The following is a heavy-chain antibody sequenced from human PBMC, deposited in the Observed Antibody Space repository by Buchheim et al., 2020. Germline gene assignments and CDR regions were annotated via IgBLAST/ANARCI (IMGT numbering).Heavy chain of an antibody. CDR2: LYYSGNT. J-gene: IGHJ4*02. CDR1: GDSIIGGDYC. V-gene: IGHV4-31*03. CDR3: ARRSTSGNFDY. Sequence: QVQLQESGPGLVKPSQTLSLTCTVSGDSIIGGDYCCTWVRQHPGKGLEWIGYLYYSGNTYYNPSLNSRVTISVDTSKNQFSLKLSSVTAADTAVYYCARRSTSGNFDYWGQGTL. D-gene: IGHD6-13*01.